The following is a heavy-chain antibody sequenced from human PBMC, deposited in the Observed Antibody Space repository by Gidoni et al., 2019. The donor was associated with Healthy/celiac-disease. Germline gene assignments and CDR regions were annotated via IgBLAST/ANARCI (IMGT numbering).Heavy chain of an antibody. CDR2: IYYSGST. CDR3: APYDFWSGYHFDY. D-gene: IGHD3-3*01. J-gene: IGHJ4*02. V-gene: IGHV4-39*01. Sequence: QLQLQESGPGLVKPSETLSLPCTVSGGSISSSSYYWGWFRQPPGKGLEWIGSIYYSGSTYYNPSLKSRVTISVDTSKNQFSLKLSSVTAADTAVYYCAPYDFWSGYHFDYWGQGTLVTVSS. CDR1: GGSISSSSYY.